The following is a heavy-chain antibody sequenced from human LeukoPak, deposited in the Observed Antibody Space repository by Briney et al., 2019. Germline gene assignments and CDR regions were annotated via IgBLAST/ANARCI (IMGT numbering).Heavy chain of an antibody. CDR3: ASSIGAGPFDY. V-gene: IGHV3-30*04. D-gene: IGHD2/OR15-2a*01. CDR1: GFTFSSYA. Sequence: GGSLRLSCAASGFTFSSYAMHWVRQAPGKGLEWVAVISYDGSNKYCADSVKGRFTISRDNSKNTLYLQMNSLRAEDTAVYYCASSIGAGPFDYWGQGTLVTVSS. J-gene: IGHJ4*02. CDR2: ISYDGSNK.